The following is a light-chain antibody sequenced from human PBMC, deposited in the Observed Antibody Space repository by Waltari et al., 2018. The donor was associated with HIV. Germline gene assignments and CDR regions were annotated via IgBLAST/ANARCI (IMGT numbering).Light chain of an antibody. CDR1: SSNIGNGH. CDR3: VGWDASLSAYV. J-gene: IGLJ1*01. V-gene: IGLV1-47*01. CDR2: KNI. Sequence: QSVLTQPPSASGTPGQRVTIPCSGSSSNIGNGHVYWYQQLPGTTPKLLIYKNIQRPSGVPDRFAGSKSGTSAYLAISGLRSEDEADYYCVGWDASLSAYVFGAGTKVTVL.